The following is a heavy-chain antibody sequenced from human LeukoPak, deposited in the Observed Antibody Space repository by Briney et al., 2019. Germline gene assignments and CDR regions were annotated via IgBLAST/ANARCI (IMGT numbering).Heavy chain of an antibody. Sequence: SQTLSLTCTVSGGSISSGGYYWSWIRQHPGKGLEWIGYIYYSGSTNYNPSLKSRVSISVDTSKNQFSLKLSSVTAADTAVYYCARTGSTVTMLYPFDHWGQGTLVTVSS. J-gene: IGHJ4*02. D-gene: IGHD4-17*01. CDR1: GGSISSGGYY. CDR2: IYYSGST. V-gene: IGHV4-61*08. CDR3: ARTGSTVTMLYPFDH.